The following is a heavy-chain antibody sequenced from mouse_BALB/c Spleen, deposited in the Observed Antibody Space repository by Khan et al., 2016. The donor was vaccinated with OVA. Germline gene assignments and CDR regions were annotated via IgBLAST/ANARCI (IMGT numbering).Heavy chain of an antibody. D-gene: IGHD2-1*01. J-gene: IGHJ1*01. CDR2: ISSGSTYT. Sequence: EVQLVESGGGLVRPGGSLKLSCAASGFSFTSYTMSWVRQTPEKRLEWVATISSGSTYTYYPDSVKGRFTISLDNAKNTLYLQMSSLKSEDTAMYYCTRDGNYAHWYFDVWGAGTTVTVSS. CDR1: GFSFTSYT. CDR3: TRDGNYAHWYFDV. V-gene: IGHV5-6-4*01.